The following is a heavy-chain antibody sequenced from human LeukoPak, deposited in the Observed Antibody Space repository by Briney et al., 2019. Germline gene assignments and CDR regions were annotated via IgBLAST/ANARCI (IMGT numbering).Heavy chain of an antibody. Sequence: SVKVSCKASGGTFSGYAISWVRQAPGQGLEWMGGIIPIFGTANYAQKFQGRVTITADKSTSTAYMELSSLRSEDTAVYYCARDQEWFGELSDYYYGMDVWGKGTTVTVSS. CDR1: GGTFSGYA. CDR2: IIPIFGTA. J-gene: IGHJ6*04. CDR3: ARDQEWFGELSDYYYGMDV. V-gene: IGHV1-69*06. D-gene: IGHD3-10*01.